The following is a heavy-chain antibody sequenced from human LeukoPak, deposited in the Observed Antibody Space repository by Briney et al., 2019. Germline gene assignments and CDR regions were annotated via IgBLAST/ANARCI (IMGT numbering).Heavy chain of an antibody. J-gene: IGHJ5*02. CDR3: AWQGGSLNWFDP. V-gene: IGHV1-18*01. Sequence: ASVKVSCKASGYTFTSYGISWVRQAPGQGLEWMGWISAYNGNTNYAQKLQGRVTMTTDTSTSTAYMELSSLRSEDTAVYYCAWQGGSLNWFDPWGQGTLVTVSS. CDR1: GYTFTSYG. D-gene: IGHD1-26*01. CDR2: ISAYNGNT.